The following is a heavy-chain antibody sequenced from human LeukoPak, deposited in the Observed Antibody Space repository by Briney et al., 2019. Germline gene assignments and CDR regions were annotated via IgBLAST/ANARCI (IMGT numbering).Heavy chain of an antibody. CDR1: GYTFIGYY. D-gene: IGHD2-15*01. Sequence: VSVKVSCKASGYTFIGYYLHWVRQAPGQGLEWMGWISPHNGDTNYAQKFQGRVTMTRDTSITTAYMELSRLKSDGTAVYYCATVRDIVVGGGPYYFDYWGQGTLVTVSS. CDR3: ATVRDIVVGGGPYYFDY. J-gene: IGHJ4*02. V-gene: IGHV1-2*02. CDR2: ISPHNGDT.